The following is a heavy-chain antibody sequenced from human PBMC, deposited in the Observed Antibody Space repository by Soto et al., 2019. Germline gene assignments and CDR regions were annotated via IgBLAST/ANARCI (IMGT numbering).Heavy chain of an antibody. CDR3: ARESDTYYYDSSGNFDY. CDR2: IWYDGSNK. J-gene: IGHJ4*02. CDR1: GSTFSSYG. Sequence: GGSLRLSCAASGSTFSSYGMHWVRQAPGKGLEWVAVIWYDGSNKYYADSVKGRFTISRDNSKNTLYLQMNSLRAEDTAVYYCARESDTYYYDSSGNFDYWGQGTLVTVSS. D-gene: IGHD3-22*01. V-gene: IGHV3-33*01.